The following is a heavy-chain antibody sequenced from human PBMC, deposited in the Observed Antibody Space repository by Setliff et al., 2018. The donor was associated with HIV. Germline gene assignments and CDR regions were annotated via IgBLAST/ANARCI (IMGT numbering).Heavy chain of an antibody. D-gene: IGHD2-2*01. CDR2: VYYTGKT. Sequence: SETLSLTCSVSGGSLISGGYYWSWIRQHPGKGLEWIGYVYYTGKTYYNPSLKGRVTMSVDTSKNQFFLKLTSMTAADTAIYYCARDMEDFGVLPSAPFDPWGRGTLVTVSS. CDR3: ARDMEDFGVLPSAPFDP. V-gene: IGHV4-31*03. J-gene: IGHJ5*02. CDR1: GGSLISGGYY.